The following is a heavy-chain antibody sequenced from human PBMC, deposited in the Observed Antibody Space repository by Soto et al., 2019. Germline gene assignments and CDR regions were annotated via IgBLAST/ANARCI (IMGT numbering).Heavy chain of an antibody. CDR3: ARESTEWELDYFDY. CDR1: GFTFSSYS. Sequence: PGGSLRLSCAASGFTFSSYSMNWVRQAPGKGLEWVSSISSSSSYIYYADSVKGRFTISRDNAKNSPYLQMNSLRAEDTAVYYCARESTEWELDYFDYWGQGTLVTVSS. V-gene: IGHV3-21*01. D-gene: IGHD1-26*01. CDR2: ISSSSSYI. J-gene: IGHJ4*02.